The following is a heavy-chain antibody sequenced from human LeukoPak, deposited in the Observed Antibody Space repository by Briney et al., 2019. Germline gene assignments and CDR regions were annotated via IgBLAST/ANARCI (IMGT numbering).Heavy chain of an antibody. V-gene: IGHV1-2*02. CDR3: ARDSIYSSSGYYYGMDV. Sequence: ASVTVSCKASGYTFTGYYMHWVRQAPGQGLEWMGWISPNSGGTNYAQKFQGRVTMTRDTSISTAYMELSRLRSDDTAVYYCARDSIYSSSGYYYGMDVWGQGTTVTVSS. J-gene: IGHJ6*02. CDR2: ISPNSGGT. D-gene: IGHD6-6*01. CDR1: GYTFTGYY.